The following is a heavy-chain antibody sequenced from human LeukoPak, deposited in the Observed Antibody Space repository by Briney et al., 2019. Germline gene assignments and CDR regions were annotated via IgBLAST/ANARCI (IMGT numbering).Heavy chain of an antibody. D-gene: IGHD2-21*02. CDR3: AKGERAYCGGDCYYDY. J-gene: IGHJ4*01. CDR1: GFTFSSYA. CDR2: ISGSGGST. Sequence: RGSLRPSCAASGFTFSSYAMSWVRQAPGKGLEWVSAISGSGGSTYYADSVKGRFTISRDNSKNTLYLQMNSLRAEDTAVYYCAKGERAYCGGDCYYDYWGQGTLVTVSS. V-gene: IGHV3-23*01.